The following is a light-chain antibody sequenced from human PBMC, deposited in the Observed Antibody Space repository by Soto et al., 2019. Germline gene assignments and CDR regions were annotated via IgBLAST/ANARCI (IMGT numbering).Light chain of an antibody. CDR2: GAS. V-gene: IGKV3-20*01. CDR1: QSVNNNY. J-gene: IGKJ4*01. Sequence: VLTQSPGTLSLSPGERATLSCRASQSVNNNYLAWYQQKPGQSPRLLIYGASIRATAIPDRFSGSGSGTDFTLTISRLEPEDPAVYYCQQHSRSITFGGGTKVEIK. CDR3: QQHSRSIT.